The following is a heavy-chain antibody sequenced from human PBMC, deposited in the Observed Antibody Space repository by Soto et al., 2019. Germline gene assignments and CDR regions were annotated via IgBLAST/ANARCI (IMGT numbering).Heavy chain of an antibody. D-gene: IGHD2-21*01. J-gene: IGHJ4*02. CDR2: ISSDGRSE. CDR1: GVTINRFG. CDR3: ASVADY. V-gene: IGHV3-30*03. Sequence: VRLVESGGGVVEPGRCLRLSCVASGVTINRFGMEWVRQDPGKGLEWLALISSDGRSEYYTDSVKGRFTISRDMSQNTVYLQINSLRVEDTAVYYCASVADYWGQGTLVTVSS.